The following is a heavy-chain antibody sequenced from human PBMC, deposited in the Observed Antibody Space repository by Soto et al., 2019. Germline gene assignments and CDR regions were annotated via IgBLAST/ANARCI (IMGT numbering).Heavy chain of an antibody. CDR2: INAGNAKT. J-gene: IGHJ4*02. Sequence: ASVKVSCKASGYTFTNYAIHWVRQGPGQRLEWMGWINAGNAKTKYSQKFQGRVTISRDTSASTAYMELSSLTHEDTALYYCATENTRRGLTLFGVVIAALYYWGQGTLVTVSS. D-gene: IGHD3-3*01. CDR1: GYTFTNYA. V-gene: IGHV1-3*01. CDR3: ATENTRRGLTLFGVVIAALYY.